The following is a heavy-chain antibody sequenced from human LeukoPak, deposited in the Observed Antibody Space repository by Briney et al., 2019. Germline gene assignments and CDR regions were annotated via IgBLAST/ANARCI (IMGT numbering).Heavy chain of an antibody. J-gene: IGHJ6*03. CDR2: IKGDGSVQ. V-gene: IGHV3-7*01. Sequence: GGSLRLSCTASGFPFSGYYISWVRQAPGTGLEWLANIKGDGSVQDYVDSVKGRFTISRANAKNSLYLQMNNLRVDDTAVYYCVGQLLRAVWGKGTTVTVSS. D-gene: IGHD2-2*01. CDR1: GFPFSGYY. CDR3: VGQLLRAV.